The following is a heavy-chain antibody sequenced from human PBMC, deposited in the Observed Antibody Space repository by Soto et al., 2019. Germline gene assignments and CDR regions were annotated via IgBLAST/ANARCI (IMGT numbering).Heavy chain of an antibody. CDR3: AKDPRARRAPRPYYFDY. Sequence: GGSLRLSCAASGFTFSSYGMHWVRQAPGKGLEWVAVISYDGSNKYYADSVKGRFTISRDNSKNTLYLQMNSLRAEDTAVYYCAKDPRARRAPRPYYFDYWGQGTLVTVSS. CDR2: ISYDGSNK. CDR1: GFTFSSYG. V-gene: IGHV3-30*18. J-gene: IGHJ4*02.